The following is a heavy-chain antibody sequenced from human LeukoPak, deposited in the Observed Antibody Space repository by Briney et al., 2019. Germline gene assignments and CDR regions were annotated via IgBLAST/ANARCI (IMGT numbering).Heavy chain of an antibody. CDR2: INPNSGGT. CDR3: ARLYDSSGYYYFDY. CDR1: GGTFSSYA. J-gene: IGHJ4*02. V-gene: IGHV1-2*02. D-gene: IGHD3-22*01. Sequence: ASVKVSCKASGGTFSSYAISWVRQAPGQGLEWMAWINPNSGGTEYAQNFQGRVTVTRDTSISTTYMELSRLGSDDTAVYYCARLYDSSGYYYFDYWGQGTLVTVAS.